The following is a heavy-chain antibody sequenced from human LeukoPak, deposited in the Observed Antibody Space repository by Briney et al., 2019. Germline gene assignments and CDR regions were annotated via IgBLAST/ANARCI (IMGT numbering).Heavy chain of an antibody. V-gene: IGHV4-39*01. Sequence: SETLSLTCSVSGGSISSSSNYWGWIRLPPGKGLEWIGSIYYSGSTHYNPSLKSRVTMSVDTSKNQFSLKLSSVAAADTAVYFCARQQYFHDSSGLDAFDIWGQGAMVTVSS. CDR1: GGSISSSSNY. CDR3: ARQQYFHDSSGLDAFDI. CDR2: IYYSGST. J-gene: IGHJ3*02. D-gene: IGHD3-22*01.